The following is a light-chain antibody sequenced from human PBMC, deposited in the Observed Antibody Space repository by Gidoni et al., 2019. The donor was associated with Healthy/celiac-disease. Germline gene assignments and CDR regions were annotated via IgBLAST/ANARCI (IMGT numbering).Light chain of an antibody. CDR1: KLGDKY. CDR2: QDS. V-gene: IGLV3-1*01. Sequence: SYELTPPPSVAVYPGQTASITCSGDKLGDKYACWYQQKPGQSPVLVIYQDSKRPSGIPERFSGSNSGNTATLTISGTQAMDEADYYCQAWDSSTGGVFGGGTKLTVL. CDR3: QAWDSSTGGV. J-gene: IGLJ2*01.